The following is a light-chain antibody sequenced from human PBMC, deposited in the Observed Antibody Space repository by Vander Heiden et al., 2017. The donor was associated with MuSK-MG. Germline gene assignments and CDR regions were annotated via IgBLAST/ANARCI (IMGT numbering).Light chain of an antibody. J-gene: IGKJ4*01. CDR2: DAS. CDR3: QQDDTLRLT. V-gene: IGKV1-33*01. Sequence: IQMTQSPSYLSASVGDRVTITCQASQDISNYLNWYQQKPGKAPKLLIYDASNLETGVPSRFSGSGSGTDFTFTISSLQPEHIATYYCQQDDTLRLTFGGGTKVEIK. CDR1: QDISNY.